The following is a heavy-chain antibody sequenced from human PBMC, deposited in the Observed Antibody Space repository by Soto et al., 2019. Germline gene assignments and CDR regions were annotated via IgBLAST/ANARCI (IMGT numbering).Heavy chain of an antibody. V-gene: IGHV4-59*01. CDR3: ARGYDWFDP. Sequence: SETLSLTCSVSGDSISSSYLSWIRQPPGKGLEWIGYIYYSGSTNYNPSPKSRVTISLDTSKNQFSLKVSSVTAADTAVYYCARGYDWFDPWGQGTLVTVSS. J-gene: IGHJ5*02. CDR1: GDSISSSY. CDR2: IYYSGST. D-gene: IGHD5-12*01.